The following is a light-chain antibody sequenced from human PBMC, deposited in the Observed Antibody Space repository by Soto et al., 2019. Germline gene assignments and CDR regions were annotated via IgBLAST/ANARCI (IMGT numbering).Light chain of an antibody. J-gene: IGLJ1*01. CDR1: SSNIGAGFD. CDR2: GNS. CDR3: QSYDSSLTGSKV. V-gene: IGLV1-40*01. Sequence: QSALTQPPSVSGAPGQRVTISCTGSSSNIGAGFDVHWYQQLPGTAPKLLIYGNSNRPSGVPDRFSGPRSGTSASLAITGLQAEDEADYYCQSYDSSLTGSKVFGSGTKVT.